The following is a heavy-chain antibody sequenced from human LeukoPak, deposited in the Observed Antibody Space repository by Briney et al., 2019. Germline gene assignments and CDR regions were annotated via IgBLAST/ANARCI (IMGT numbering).Heavy chain of an antibody. D-gene: IGHD6-6*01. CDR3: AKDDSSSSTYFDY. CDR2: ISGSGGST. Sequence: GGSLRLSCAASGFTFSSYSMNWVRQAPGKGLEWVSAISGSGGSTYYADSVKGRFTISRDNSKNTLYLQMNSLRAEDTAVYYCAKDDSSSSTYFDYWGQGTLVTVSS. J-gene: IGHJ4*02. V-gene: IGHV3-23*01. CDR1: GFTFSSYS.